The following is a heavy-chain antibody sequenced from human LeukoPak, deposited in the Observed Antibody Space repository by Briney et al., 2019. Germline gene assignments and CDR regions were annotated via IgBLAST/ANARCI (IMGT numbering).Heavy chain of an antibody. J-gene: IGHJ4*02. CDR3: ARGDSYGYVYYFDY. Sequence: SETLSLTCAVYGGSFSGYYWSWIRQPPGKGLEWIGEINHSGSTNYNPSLKSRVTISVDTSKNQFSLKLSSVTAADTAVYYCARGDSYGYVYYFDYWGQGTLVTVSS. CDR1: GGSFSGYY. D-gene: IGHD5-18*01. V-gene: IGHV4-34*01. CDR2: INHSGST.